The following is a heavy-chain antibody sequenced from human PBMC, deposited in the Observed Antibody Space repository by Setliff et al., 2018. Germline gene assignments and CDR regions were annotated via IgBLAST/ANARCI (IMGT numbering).Heavy chain of an antibody. CDR2: INTNNGNP. J-gene: IGHJ3*01. CDR3: ARDLPTGYSTTRDTFDV. Sequence: GGWVKVSCKGSGWTFTSYPINWVGQAPGQGLEWMGWINTNNGNPTYAQGFRGGFVFSLDMSVNTACLQISGLKTEDTAAYFCARDLPTGYSTTRDTFDVWGQGTVVTVSS. V-gene: IGHV7-4-1*02. D-gene: IGHD6-25*01. CDR1: GWTFTSYP.